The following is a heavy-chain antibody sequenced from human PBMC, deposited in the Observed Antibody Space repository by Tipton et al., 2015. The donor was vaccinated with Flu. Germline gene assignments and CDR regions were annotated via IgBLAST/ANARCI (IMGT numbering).Heavy chain of an antibody. CDR3: TTLGWEVPDAFDI. CDR1: GFAFGASS. D-gene: IGHD2-2*01. V-gene: IGHV3-73*01. Sequence: SLRLSCAASGFAFGASSIHWVRQASGKGLEWVGRIRSTANNHATAYAAPVKGRFTVSRDDSKNTAYLQMNSLKTEDTAVYYCTTLGWEVPDAFDIWGQGTMVTVSS. J-gene: IGHJ3*02. CDR2: IRSTANNHAT.